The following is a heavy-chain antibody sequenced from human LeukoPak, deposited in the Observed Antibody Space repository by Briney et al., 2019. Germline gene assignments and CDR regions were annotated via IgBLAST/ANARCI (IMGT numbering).Heavy chain of an antibody. D-gene: IGHD1-26*01. Sequence: PGGSLRLSCAASEFTFSDYYMSWVRQAPGKGLEWISYISGTSSFTNYADSVKGRFTVSRDNAKNSLYLQMNTLRAEDTAVYYCARGIGSGEDYGMDVWGQGTTVTVSS. V-gene: IGHV3-11*06. CDR2: ISGTSSFT. J-gene: IGHJ6*02. CDR1: EFTFSDYY. CDR3: ARGIGSGEDYGMDV.